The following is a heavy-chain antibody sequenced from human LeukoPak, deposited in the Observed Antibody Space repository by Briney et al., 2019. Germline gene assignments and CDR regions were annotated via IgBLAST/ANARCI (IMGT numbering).Heavy chain of an antibody. CDR1: GFTFNNYA. Sequence: GRSLRLSCAASGFTFNNYAMHWVRQAPGKGLEWVTTIWYDGSNKYYGDSVKGRFTISRDDSKSTLYLQMNSLRAEDTAVYYCARAYYYGSGNLFDYWGQGTLVTVSS. CDR3: ARAYYYGSGNLFDY. D-gene: IGHD3-10*01. V-gene: IGHV3-33*01. CDR2: IWYDGSNK. J-gene: IGHJ4*02.